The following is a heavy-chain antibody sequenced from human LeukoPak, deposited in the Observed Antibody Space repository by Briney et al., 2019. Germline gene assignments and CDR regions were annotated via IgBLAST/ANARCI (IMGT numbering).Heavy chain of an antibody. D-gene: IGHD4-11*01. J-gene: IGHJ6*03. CDR3: ARPYSNRYYYYYMDV. V-gene: IGHV3-43D*03. CDR1: GFTFDDYA. CDR2: ISWDGGST. Sequence: PGGSLRLSCAASGFTFDDYAMHWVRQAPGKGLEWVSLISWDGGSTYYADSVKGRFTISRDNAKNSLYLQMNSLRAEDTAVYYCARPYSNRYYYYYMDVWGKGTTVTVSS.